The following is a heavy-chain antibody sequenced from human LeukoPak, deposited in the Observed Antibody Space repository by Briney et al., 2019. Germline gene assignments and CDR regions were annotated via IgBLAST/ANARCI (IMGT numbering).Heavy chain of an antibody. CDR2: ISYDGSNK. CDR3: VRDYNWVFDY. CDR1: GFTFSSYG. D-gene: IGHD1-20*01. J-gene: IGHJ4*02. V-gene: IGHV3-30*03. Sequence: PGGSLRLSCAASGFTFSSYGMHWVRQAPGKGLEWVAVISYDGSNKYYADSVKGRFTISRDNARDSLSLQMNSLRVEDTAVYYCVRDYNWVFDYWGQGALVTVSS.